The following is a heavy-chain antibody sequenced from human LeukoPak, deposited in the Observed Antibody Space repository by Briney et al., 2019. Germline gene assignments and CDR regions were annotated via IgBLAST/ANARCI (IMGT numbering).Heavy chain of an antibody. CDR2: VDPEDGET. CDR3: ATVARSSITIFGVVLLH. CDR1: GYTFTDYY. D-gene: IGHD3-3*01. Sequence: GASVKISCKASGYTFTDYYMHWVQQAPGKGLEWMGLVDPEDGETIYAEKFQGRVTITADTSTDTAYMELSSLRSEDTAVYYCATVARSSITIFGVVLLHWGQGTLVTVSS. V-gene: IGHV1-69-2*01. J-gene: IGHJ4*02.